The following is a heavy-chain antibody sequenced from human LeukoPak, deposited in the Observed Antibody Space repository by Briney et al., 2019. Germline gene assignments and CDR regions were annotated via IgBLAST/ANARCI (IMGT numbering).Heavy chain of an antibody. CDR1: GFTFDDYG. Sequence: PGGSLRLSCAASGFTFDDYGMNWVRQAPGKGLEWVPGITWSGGSTGYTDSVKGRFTISRDNAKNSLYLQMNSLRAEDTALYYCARDLLRFGELWENWFDPWGQGTLVTVSS. J-gene: IGHJ5*02. CDR3: ARDLLRFGELWENWFDP. V-gene: IGHV3-20*04. D-gene: IGHD3-10*01. CDR2: ITWSGGST.